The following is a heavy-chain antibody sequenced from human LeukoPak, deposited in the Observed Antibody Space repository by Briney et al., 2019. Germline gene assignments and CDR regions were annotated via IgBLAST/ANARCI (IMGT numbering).Heavy chain of an antibody. CDR3: VTVRTLAAAGTADS. J-gene: IGHJ4*02. V-gene: IGHV3-21*04. D-gene: IGHD6-13*01. CDR1: GFTFSSYS. CDR2: ISSSSSYI. Sequence: PGGSLRLSCAASGFTFSSYSMNWVRQAPGKGLEWVSSISSSSSYIYYADSVKGRFIISRDNSKNTLYLQMNGLRVEDTAVYYCVTVRTLAAAGTADSWGQGTLVIVSS.